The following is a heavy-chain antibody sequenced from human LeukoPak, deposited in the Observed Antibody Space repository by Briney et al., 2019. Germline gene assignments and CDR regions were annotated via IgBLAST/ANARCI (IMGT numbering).Heavy chain of an antibody. J-gene: IGHJ3*02. CDR3: AKAFYYDSSGSQGDAFDI. CDR1: GFTFDDYA. D-gene: IGHD3-22*01. V-gene: IGHV3-9*01. Sequence: PGGSLRLSCAASGFTFDDYAMHWVRQVPGKGLEWVSGISWNSGSIGYADSVKGRFTISRDNAKNSLYLQMNSLRAEDTALYYCAKAFYYDSSGSQGDAFDIWGQGTMVTVSS. CDR2: ISWNSGSI.